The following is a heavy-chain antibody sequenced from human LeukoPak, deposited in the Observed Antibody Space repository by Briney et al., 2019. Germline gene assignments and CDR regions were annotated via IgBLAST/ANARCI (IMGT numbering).Heavy chain of an antibody. CDR1: GFTFSTYA. Sequence: GGSLRLSCAASGFTFSTYAMTCVRQAPGEGLEWVPGINSNGDEIYYADAVRGRFTISRDNSNNALYLQMDSLRAEDTAVYYCANWIGSSSRDYWGQGTLVTVSS. CDR2: INSNGDEI. CDR3: ANWIGSSSRDY. D-gene: IGHD6-6*01. V-gene: IGHV3-23*01. J-gene: IGHJ4*02.